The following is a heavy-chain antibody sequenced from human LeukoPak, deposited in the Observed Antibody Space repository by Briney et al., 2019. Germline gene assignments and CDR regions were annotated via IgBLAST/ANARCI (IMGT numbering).Heavy chain of an antibody. CDR2: INHSGST. Sequence: SETLSLTCAVYGGSFSGYYWSWIRQPPGKGLEWIGEINHSGSTNYNPSLKGRVTISVDTSKNQFSLKLSSVTAADTAVYYCARGVLRFYYMDVWGKGTTVTVSS. CDR3: ARGVLRFYYMDV. CDR1: GGSFSGYY. D-gene: IGHD4-17*01. J-gene: IGHJ6*03. V-gene: IGHV4-34*01.